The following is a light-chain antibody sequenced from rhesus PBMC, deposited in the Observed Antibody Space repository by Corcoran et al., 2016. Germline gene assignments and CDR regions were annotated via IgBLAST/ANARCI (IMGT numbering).Light chain of an antibody. J-gene: IGKJ3*01. CDR3: LQHNSYPFT. CDR1: QGISSD. Sequence: DIQMTQSPSSLSASVGDTVTITCRASQGISSDLNWFQQQPGKAPKLLIYDASSLESGVPARFSGSGSGNEITLPSSILQPEDFAAYYCLQHNSYPFTFGHGTKLDIK. CDR2: DAS. V-gene: IGKV1-28*01.